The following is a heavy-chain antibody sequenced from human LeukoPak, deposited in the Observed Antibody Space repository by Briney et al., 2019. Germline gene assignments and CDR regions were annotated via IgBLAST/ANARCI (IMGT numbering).Heavy chain of an antibody. J-gene: IGHJ4*02. CDR3: ARERTYSTGWYGEFDY. V-gene: IGHV3-33*01. CDR1: GFTFSNYG. CDR2: IWYDGSDI. Sequence: GGSLRLSCAASGFTFSNYGIHWVRQAPGKGLEWVAVIWYDGSDINYADSVQGRFTISRDNSKNTLYLQMNSLRAEDTAVYYCARERTYSTGWYGEFDYWGQGTLVTVSS. D-gene: IGHD6-19*01.